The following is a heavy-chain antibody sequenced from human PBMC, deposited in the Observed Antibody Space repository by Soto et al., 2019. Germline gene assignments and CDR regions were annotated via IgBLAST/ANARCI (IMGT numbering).Heavy chain of an antibody. CDR1: GGSINNAGYY. Sequence: SETLSLTCTVSGGSINNAGYYWTWIRQHPRKGLEWIGYIYYSGNTFYNPSLKSRVSISVDTSKNQFSLNLTSVTAADTAVFYCARADWSGWIDYSCPAPLLTVSS. D-gene: IGHD6-19*01. CDR2: IYYSGNT. J-gene: IGHJ4*01. V-gene: IGHV4-31*03. CDR3: ARADWSGWIDY.